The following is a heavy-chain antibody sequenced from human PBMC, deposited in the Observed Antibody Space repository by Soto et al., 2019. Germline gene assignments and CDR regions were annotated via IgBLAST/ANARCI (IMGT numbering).Heavy chain of an antibody. V-gene: IGHV1-69*12. CDR1: GGTFRTAA. CDR2: FMPVFRTP. Sequence: QVQLEQSGAEVKKPGSSVKVSCKASGGTFRTAAVSWVRQAPGQGLEWMGGFMPVFRTPDYAQKFHGRVTITADESTSTAYMELSGLRSDDTAVYYCARDNDRPQLGGNYYYILDVWGQGTTITVSS. J-gene: IGHJ6*02. CDR3: ARDNDRPQLGGNYYYILDV. D-gene: IGHD2-8*01.